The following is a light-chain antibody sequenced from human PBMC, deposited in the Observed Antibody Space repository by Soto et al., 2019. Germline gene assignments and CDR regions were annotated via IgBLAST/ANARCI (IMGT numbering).Light chain of an antibody. CDR3: SSYTSRSTWV. CDR2: RNT. CDR1: SSNIGAGYE. Sequence: QAVVTQPPSVSGSPGQRVTISCIGGSSNIGAGYEVHWYQQLPGTVPKLLIYRNTYRPSGVPDRFSGSRSATSASLTITGLQAEDEANYYCSSYTSRSTWVFGGGTKLTVL. J-gene: IGLJ3*02. V-gene: IGLV1-40*01.